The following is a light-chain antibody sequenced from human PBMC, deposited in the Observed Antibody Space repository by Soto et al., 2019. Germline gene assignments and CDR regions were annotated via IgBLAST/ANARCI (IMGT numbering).Light chain of an antibody. V-gene: IGKV1-39*01. CDR1: QSISNY. Sequence: DIQMTQSPSSLSASVGDRVTITCRASQSISNYLNWYQQKPGKAPRLLIYAASSLQSGVPSRFSGSGSGTDFTLTINSLQPEDFATYYCQQSDSPPLSFGPGTKVDPK. CDR3: QQSDSPPLS. CDR2: AAS. J-gene: IGKJ3*01.